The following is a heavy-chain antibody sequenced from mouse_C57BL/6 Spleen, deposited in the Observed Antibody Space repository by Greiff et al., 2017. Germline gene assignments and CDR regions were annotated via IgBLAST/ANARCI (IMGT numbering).Heavy chain of an antibody. V-gene: IGHV5-4*03. CDR1: GFTFSSYA. CDR2: ISDGGSYT. Sequence: EVKLMESGGGLVKPGGSLKLSCAASGFTFSSYAMSWVRQTPEKRLEWVATISDGGSYTYYPDNVKGRFTISRDNAKNNLYLQMSHLKSEDTAMYYCARGGYYDYWCHGTTLTVSS. CDR3: ARGGYYDY. J-gene: IGHJ2*01.